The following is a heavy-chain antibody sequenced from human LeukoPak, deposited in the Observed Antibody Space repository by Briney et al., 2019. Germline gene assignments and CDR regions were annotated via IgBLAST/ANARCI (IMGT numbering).Heavy chain of an antibody. D-gene: IGHD4-11*01. CDR3: ARVSYSSGFDY. J-gene: IGHJ4*02. CDR2: IYHSGST. CDR1: GGSISSGGYS. V-gene: IGHV4-30-2*01. Sequence: KPSETLSLTCAVSGGSISSGGYSWSWIRQPPGKGLEWIGYIYHSGSTYYNPSLKSRVTISVDRSRNQFSLKLSSVTAADTAVYYCARVSYSSGFDYWGQGTLVTVSS.